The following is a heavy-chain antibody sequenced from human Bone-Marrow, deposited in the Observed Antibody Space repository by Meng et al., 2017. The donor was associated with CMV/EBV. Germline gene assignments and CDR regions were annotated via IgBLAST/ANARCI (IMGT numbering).Heavy chain of an antibody. Sequence: SETLSLTCAVYGGSFSGYYWSWIRQPPGKGLEWIGEISHSGSTNYNPSLKSRVTISVDTSKNQFSLKLSSVTAADTAVYYCARAEGRRDGYHRPFFDYWGQGNLVPVSS. V-gene: IGHV4-34*01. J-gene: IGHJ4*02. CDR2: ISHSGST. CDR1: GGSFSGYY. D-gene: IGHD5-24*01. CDR3: ARAEGRRDGYHRPFFDY.